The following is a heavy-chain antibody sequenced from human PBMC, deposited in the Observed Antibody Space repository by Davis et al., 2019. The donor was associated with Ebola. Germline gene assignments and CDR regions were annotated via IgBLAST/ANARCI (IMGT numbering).Heavy chain of an antibody. Sequence: GESLKISCKGSGYSFPTYWIDWVRQMPGKGLEWMGTIYPGDSDTRYSPSFQGQVTISADKSISTAYLQWSSLKASDTAMYYCASLRRTITGMDDAFDIWGQGTMVTVSS. D-gene: IGHD2-8*02. CDR3: ASLRRTITGMDDAFDI. J-gene: IGHJ3*02. CDR1: GYSFPTYW. CDR2: IYPGDSDT. V-gene: IGHV5-51*01.